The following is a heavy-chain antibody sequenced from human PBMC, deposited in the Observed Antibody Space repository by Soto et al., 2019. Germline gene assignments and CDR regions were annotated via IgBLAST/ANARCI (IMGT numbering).Heavy chain of an antibody. D-gene: IGHD5-18*01. Sequence: GASVKVSCKASGFTFTSSAMQWVRQARGQGLEWMGWISAYNGNTNYAQKIQGRVTMTTDTSTSTAYMELRSLRSDDTAVYYCARRLIYSYGPRVYNWFDPWGQGTLVTVSS. CDR2: ISAYNGNT. J-gene: IGHJ5*02. CDR1: GFTFTSSA. CDR3: ARRLIYSYGPRVYNWFDP. V-gene: IGHV1-18*01.